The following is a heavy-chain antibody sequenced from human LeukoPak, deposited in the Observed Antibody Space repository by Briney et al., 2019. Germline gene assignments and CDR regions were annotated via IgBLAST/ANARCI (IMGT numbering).Heavy chain of an antibody. CDR1: GFTFSSYW. D-gene: IGHD3-3*01. Sequence: GGSLRLSCAASGFTFSSYWMHWVRQAPGKGLVWVSRINSDGSSTSYADSVKGRFTISRDNAKNTLYLQMNSLRAEDTAVYYCARGELRFLEWLTYYYGMDVWGQGTTVTVSS. V-gene: IGHV3-74*01. CDR2: INSDGSST. J-gene: IGHJ6*02. CDR3: ARGELRFLEWLTYYYGMDV.